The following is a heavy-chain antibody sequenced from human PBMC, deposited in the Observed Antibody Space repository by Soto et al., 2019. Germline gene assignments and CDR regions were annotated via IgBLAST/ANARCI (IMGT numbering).Heavy chain of an antibody. J-gene: IGHJ4*02. CDR2: ISSTTNYI. V-gene: IGHV3-21*06. CDR3: ARESEDLTSNFDY. CDR1: GFTFTRYS. Sequence: PGGSLRLSCGASGFTFTRYSMNWVRRAPGKGLEWVSSISSTTNYIYYGDSMKGRFTISRDNAKNSLYLEMNSLRAEDTAVYYCARESEDLTSNFDYWGQGTLVTVSS.